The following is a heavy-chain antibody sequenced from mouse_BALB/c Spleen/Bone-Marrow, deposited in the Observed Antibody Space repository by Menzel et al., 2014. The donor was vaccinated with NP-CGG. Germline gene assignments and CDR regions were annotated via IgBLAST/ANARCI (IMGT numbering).Heavy chain of an antibody. D-gene: IGHD2-1*01. CDR2: ISSDGSYT. Sequence: EVKLVESGGNLVKPGGSLKLSCAASGFTFSSYVMSWVRQTPDRRLEWVATISSDGSYTYYPDSVKGRFTISRDNAKNTLSLKMQSLKSEHTAMYYCARGIECNRAGFVYGGKGTL. CDR3: ARGIECNRAGFVY. J-gene: IGHJ3*01. CDR1: GFTFSSYV. V-gene: IGHV5-6*01.